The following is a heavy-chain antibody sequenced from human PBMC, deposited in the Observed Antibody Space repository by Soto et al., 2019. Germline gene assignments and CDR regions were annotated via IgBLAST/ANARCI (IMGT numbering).Heavy chain of an antibody. CDR2: INPSGGST. CDR1: GSTFTSYY. Sequence: ASVKVSCKASGSTFTSYYMHWVRQAPGQGLEWMGIINPSGGSTSYAQKFQGRVTMTRDTSTSTVYMELSSLRSEDTAVYYCARAYGDYDEYDYWGQGTLVTVSS. J-gene: IGHJ4*02. D-gene: IGHD4-17*01. CDR3: ARAYGDYDEYDY. V-gene: IGHV1-46*01.